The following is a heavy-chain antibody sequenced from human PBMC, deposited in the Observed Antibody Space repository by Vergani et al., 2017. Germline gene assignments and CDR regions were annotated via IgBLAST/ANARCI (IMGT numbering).Heavy chain of an antibody. Sequence: QVQLQESGPGLVKPSETLSLTCTVSGGSISSYYWSWIRQPPGKGLEWIGYIYYSGSTNYNPSLKGRVTISVDTSKNQFSLKLSSVTAADTAVSYCARETGTTGAGAFDIWGQGRMVTVSS. D-gene: IGHD1-7*01. V-gene: IGHV4-59*01. CDR3: ARETGTTGAGAFDI. CDR2: IYYSGST. CDR1: GGSISSYY. J-gene: IGHJ3*02.